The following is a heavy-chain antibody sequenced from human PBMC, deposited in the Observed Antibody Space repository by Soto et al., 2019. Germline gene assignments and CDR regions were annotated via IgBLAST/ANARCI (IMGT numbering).Heavy chain of an antibody. CDR3: ARSGDIVVVPAATNAFDI. Sequence: KTSETLSLTCTVSGGSISSYYWSWIRQPPGKGLEWIGYIYYSGSTNYNPSLKSRVTISVDTSKNQFSLKLSSVTAADTAVYYCARSGDIVVVPAATNAFDIWGQGTMVTVSS. CDR1: GGSISSYY. J-gene: IGHJ3*02. D-gene: IGHD2-2*01. V-gene: IGHV4-59*01. CDR2: IYYSGST.